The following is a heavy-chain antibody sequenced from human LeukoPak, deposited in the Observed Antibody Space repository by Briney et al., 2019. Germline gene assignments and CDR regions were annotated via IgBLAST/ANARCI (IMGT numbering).Heavy chain of an antibody. CDR1: GFTFSSYG. Sequence: GGSLRLSCAASGFTFSSYGMHWVRQAPGKGLEWVAVISYDGSNKHYADSVKGRFTISRDNSKNTLYLQMNSLRAEDTAVYYCARDSGITMVRGVSFGFDYWGQGTLVTVSS. V-gene: IGHV3-30*03. CDR2: ISYDGSNK. CDR3: ARDSGITMVRGVSFGFDY. J-gene: IGHJ4*02. D-gene: IGHD3-10*01.